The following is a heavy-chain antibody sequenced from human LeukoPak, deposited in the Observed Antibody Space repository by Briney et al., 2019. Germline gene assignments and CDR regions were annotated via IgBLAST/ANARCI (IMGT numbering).Heavy chain of an antibody. J-gene: IGHJ3*02. D-gene: IGHD2-8*01. CDR1: GFTFSNYW. CDR3: ASVYYDAFDI. CDR2: IKEDGSEK. V-gene: IGHV3-7*01. Sequence: QPGGSLRLSCAASGFTFSNYWMSWVRQAPGKGLEWVANIKEDGSEKYYVDSVKGRFTISRDNAKNSLYLQMNSLGVEDTAVYYCASVYYDAFDIWGQGTMVTVSS.